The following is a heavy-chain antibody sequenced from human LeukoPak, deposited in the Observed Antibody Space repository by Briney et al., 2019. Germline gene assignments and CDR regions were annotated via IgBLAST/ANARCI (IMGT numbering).Heavy chain of an antibody. CDR1: GGTFSSYA. D-gene: IGHD6-13*01. Sequence: SVKVSCKASGGTFSSYAISWVRQAPGQGLEWMGRIIPILGIANYAQKFQGRVTITADKSTSTAYMELSSLRSEDTAVYYCARIPESSWYDAFDIWGQGTMVTVSS. J-gene: IGHJ3*02. CDR3: ARIPESSWYDAFDI. V-gene: IGHV1-69*04. CDR2: IIPILGIA.